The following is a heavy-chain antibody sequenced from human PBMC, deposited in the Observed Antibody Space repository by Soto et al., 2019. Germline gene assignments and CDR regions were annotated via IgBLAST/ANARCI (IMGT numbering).Heavy chain of an antibody. CDR3: ARQNRYSGYALWPPYYLDY. CDR2: IYYSGIT. J-gene: IGHJ4*02. V-gene: IGHV4-39*01. CDR1: GGSISSSSYY. Sequence: QLQLQESGPGLVKPSETLSLTCAVSGGSISSSSYYWAWVRQAPGKGREWIGTIYYSGITYDNPSLKSRVTISVDTSKNQFSLRLGSVTAADTAVYYCARQNRYSGYALWPPYYLDYWGQGILVTVSS. D-gene: IGHD5-12*01.